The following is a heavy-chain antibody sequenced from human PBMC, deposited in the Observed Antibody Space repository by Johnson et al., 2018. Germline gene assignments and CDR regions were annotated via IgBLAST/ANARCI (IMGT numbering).Heavy chain of an antibody. CDR2: ISSSSSYI. D-gene: IGHD2-2*01. CDR1: GFTFSSYS. V-gene: IGHV3-21*01. J-gene: IGHJ6*03. Sequence: VQLVESGGGLVKPGGSLRLSCAASGFTFSSYSMNWVRQAPGKGLEWVSSISSSSSYIYYADSVKGRFTISRDNAKNSLYLQMNSRRDEDTAVYYCAREDIVVVPAASKGAYYYYYYMDVWGKGITVTVSS. CDR3: AREDIVVVPAASKGAYYYYYYMDV.